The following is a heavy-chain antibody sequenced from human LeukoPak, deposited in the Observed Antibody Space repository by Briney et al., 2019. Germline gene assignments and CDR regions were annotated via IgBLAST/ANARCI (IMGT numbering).Heavy chain of an antibody. V-gene: IGHV3-23*01. CDR3: ARDRVARTPDY. Sequence: GGSLRLSCAASGFTFSTYDMSWVRQAPGKGLEWVSAISVSGGGTYYADFVKGRFTISRDNSKNTLYLQMNSLRADDTAVYYCARDRVARTPDYWGQGTLVTVSS. CDR2: ISVSGGGT. D-gene: IGHD1/OR15-1a*01. CDR1: GFTFSTYD. J-gene: IGHJ4*02.